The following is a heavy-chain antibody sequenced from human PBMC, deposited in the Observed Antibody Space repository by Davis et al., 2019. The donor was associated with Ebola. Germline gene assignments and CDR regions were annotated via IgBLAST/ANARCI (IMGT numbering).Heavy chain of an antibody. CDR3: AREGDYGDYGIDY. Sequence: PSETLSLTCTVSGGSISSSSYYWGWIRQPPGKGLEWIGSIYYSGSTYYNPSLKSRVTISVDTSKNQFSLKLSSVTAADTAVYYCAREGDYGDYGIDYWGQGTLVTVSS. J-gene: IGHJ4*02. D-gene: IGHD4-17*01. CDR2: IYYSGST. V-gene: IGHV4-39*07. CDR1: GGSISSSSYY.